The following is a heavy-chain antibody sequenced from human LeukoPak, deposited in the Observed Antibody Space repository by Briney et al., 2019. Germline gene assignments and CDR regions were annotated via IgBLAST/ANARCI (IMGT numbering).Heavy chain of an antibody. V-gene: IGHV3-21*01. D-gene: IGHD1-14*01. CDR3: AKKGRPITGGWPYLDY. CDR2: IDSSSSFI. Sequence: GGSLRLSCAASGFTFSSYSMNWVRQAPGKGLEWVSSIDSSSSFIYYADSVKGRFTISRDNAKNSLYLQMNSLRAEDTAVYYCAKKGRPITGGWPYLDYLGQGNPGTGSS. CDR1: GFTFSSYS. J-gene: IGHJ4*02.